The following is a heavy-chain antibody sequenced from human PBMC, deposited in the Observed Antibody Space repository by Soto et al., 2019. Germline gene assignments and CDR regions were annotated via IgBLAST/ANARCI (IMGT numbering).Heavy chain of an antibody. CDR1: GYSFTNND. V-gene: IGHV1-8*01. D-gene: IGHD3-16*01. J-gene: IGHJ5*02. CDR3: ARMDTFGSLNWFYP. CDR2: MNPGSGDT. Sequence: QVQLVQSGAEVSEPGASVNVSCKASGYSFTNNDVSWVRQATGQGLEWMGWMNPGSGDTGYAQKVQGRVTMTRDIFIATAYMELSSLRSDDTAIYYWARMDTFGSLNWFYPWGQGTLVTVSS.